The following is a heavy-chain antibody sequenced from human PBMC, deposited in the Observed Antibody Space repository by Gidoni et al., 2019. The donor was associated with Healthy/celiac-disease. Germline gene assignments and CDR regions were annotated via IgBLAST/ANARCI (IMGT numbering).Heavy chain of an antibody. CDR2: IYYSGST. Sequence: QLQLQESGPGLVKPSETLSLTCTVSGGSISSSSYYWGWIRQPPGKGLEWIGSIYYSGSTYYNPSLKSRVTISVDTSKNQFSLKLSSVTAADTAVYYCAWGTWRFGELGNFGGRWGQGTLVTVSS. CDR3: AWGTWRFGELGNFGGR. D-gene: IGHD3-10*01. J-gene: IGHJ4*02. V-gene: IGHV4-39*01. CDR1: GGSISSSSYY.